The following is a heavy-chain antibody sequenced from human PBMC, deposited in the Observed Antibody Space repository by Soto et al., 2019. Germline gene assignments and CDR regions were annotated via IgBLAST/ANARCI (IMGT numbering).Heavy chain of an antibody. D-gene: IGHD3-22*01. CDR1: GGSISSYY. CDR3: ARQDYDRSLDY. CDR2: IYYSGST. Sequence: SETLSLTCTVSGGSISSYYWSWIRQPPGKGLEWIGYIYYSGSTNYNPSLKSRVTISVDTSKNQFSLKLSSVTAADTAVYYCARQDYDRSLDYWAREPWSPSPQ. J-gene: IGHJ4*02. V-gene: IGHV4-59*08.